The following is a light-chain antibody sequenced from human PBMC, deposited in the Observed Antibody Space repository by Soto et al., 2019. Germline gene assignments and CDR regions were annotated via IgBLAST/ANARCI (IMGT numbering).Light chain of an antibody. J-gene: IGLJ2*01. CDR2: DNT. Sequence: QSVLTQPPSVSGAPGQRVTMSCTGSGSNIGSGYNVHWYQQLPETAPKLLIYDNTNRPSGVPDRFSASKSGTSASLAITGLQAEDEADYYCQSYDSSLSGFVIFGGGTKLTVL. CDR1: GSNIGSGYN. V-gene: IGLV1-40*01. CDR3: QSYDSSLSGFVI.